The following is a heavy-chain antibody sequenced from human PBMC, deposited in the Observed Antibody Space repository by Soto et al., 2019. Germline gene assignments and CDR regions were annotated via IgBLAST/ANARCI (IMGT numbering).Heavy chain of an antibody. CDR2: ISYDGSNK. CDR3: AKDGYSPSRGLRYFDWLFPTGWFDP. CDR1: GFTFSSYG. D-gene: IGHD3-9*01. V-gene: IGHV3-30*18. Sequence: GGSLRLPCAASGFTFSSYGMHWVRQAPGKGLEWVAVISYDGSNKYYADSVKGRFTISRDNSKNTLYLQMNSLRAEDTAVYYCAKDGYSPSRGLRYFDWLFPTGWFDPWGQGTLVTVSS. J-gene: IGHJ5*02.